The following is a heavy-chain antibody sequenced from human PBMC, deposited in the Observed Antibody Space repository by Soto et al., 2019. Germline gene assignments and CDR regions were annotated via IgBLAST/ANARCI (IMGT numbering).Heavy chain of an antibody. V-gene: IGHV1-8*01. CDR3: PRGLYGILTGDDHNWFGP. CDR2: MNPNSGNT. Sequence: QVQLVQSGAEVKKPGASVKVSCKASGYTFTSYDINWVRQATGQGLEWMGWMNPNSGNTGDAQKFQDRVTMTRNTAISTAYMEQSSLRSVDTAVYYCPRGLYGILTGDDHNWFGPWCQGSLVTVST. J-gene: IGHJ5*02. CDR1: GYTFTSYD. D-gene: IGHD3-9*01.